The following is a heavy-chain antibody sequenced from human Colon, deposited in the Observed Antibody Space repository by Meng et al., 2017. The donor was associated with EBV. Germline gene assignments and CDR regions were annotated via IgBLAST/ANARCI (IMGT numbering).Heavy chain of an antibody. CDR2: ISYGWST. Sequence: QLHVQASGPGLGKPPETLSLTCTVSGGSISSSSYSCAWIRQPPGKGLEWIGGISYGWSTSYNPSLKSRVTISIDTSKNQFSLSLTSVTAADTAIYYCARGIQIWHEIDYWGQGTLVTVSS. V-gene: IGHV4-39*07. CDR1: GGSISSSSYS. D-gene: IGHD5-18*01. J-gene: IGHJ4*02. CDR3: ARGIQIWHEIDY.